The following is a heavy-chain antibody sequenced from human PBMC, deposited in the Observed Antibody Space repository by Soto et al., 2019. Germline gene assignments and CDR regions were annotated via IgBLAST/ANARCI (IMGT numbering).Heavy chain of an antibody. CDR1: GYTFTSYG. CDR3: ARGSLQRSDTDYYYYGMDV. D-gene: IGHD5-18*01. J-gene: IGHJ6*02. Sequence: GASVKVSCKASGYTFTSYGISWVRQAPGQGLEWMGWISAYNGNTNYAQKLQGRVTMTTDTSTSTAYMELRSLRSDDTAVYYCARGSLQRSDTDYYYYGMDVWGQGTTVTVSS. CDR2: ISAYNGNT. V-gene: IGHV1-18*01.